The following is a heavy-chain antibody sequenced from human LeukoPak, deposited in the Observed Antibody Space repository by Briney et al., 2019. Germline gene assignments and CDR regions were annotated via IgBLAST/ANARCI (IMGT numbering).Heavy chain of an antibody. J-gene: IGHJ4*02. CDR1: GYTFSCYT. Sequence: GASVKVCGKASGYTFSCYTMNWVRQAAGQGLEWRGWINTNTGNPTYAQDYTGRFVFSLDTSVSTTYLQISRLKAEDTAVYYCASGPSYSGSNEYFDSWGQGTLVTASS. D-gene: IGHD1-26*01. CDR2: INTNTGNP. V-gene: IGHV7-4-1*02. CDR3: ASGPSYSGSNEYFDS.